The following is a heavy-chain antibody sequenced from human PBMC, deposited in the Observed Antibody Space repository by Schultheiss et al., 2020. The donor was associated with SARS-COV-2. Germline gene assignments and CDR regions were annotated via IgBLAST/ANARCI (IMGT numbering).Heavy chain of an antibody. D-gene: IGHD6-13*01. J-gene: IGHJ5*02. V-gene: IGHV4-61*01. CDR2: IYTSGST. CDR1: GGSVSSGSYY. CDR3: ARGRIRRQLVRVGVWFDP. Sequence: SETLSLTCAVSGGSVSSGSYYWSWIRQPPGKGLEWIGSIYTSGSTNYNPSLKSRVTMSVDTSKNQFSLKLSSVTAADTAVYYCARGRIRRQLVRVGVWFDPWGQGTLVTVSS.